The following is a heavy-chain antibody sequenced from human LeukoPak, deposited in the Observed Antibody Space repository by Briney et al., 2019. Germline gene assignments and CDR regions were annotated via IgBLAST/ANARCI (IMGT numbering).Heavy chain of an antibody. J-gene: IGHJ4*02. CDR1: GFTFSSYW. V-gene: IGHV3-7*01. Sequence: GGSLRLSCAASGFTFSSYWMSWVRQAPGKGLEWVANIKEDGSDKYYVDSVKGRFTISRDNAENSLYLQMNSLSDEDTAVYYCARDVGKLRELDYWGQGTLVTVSS. D-gene: IGHD1-7*01. CDR3: ARDVGKLRELDY. CDR2: IKEDGSDK.